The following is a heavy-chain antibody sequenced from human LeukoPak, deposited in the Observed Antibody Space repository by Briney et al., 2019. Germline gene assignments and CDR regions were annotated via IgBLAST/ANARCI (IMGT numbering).Heavy chain of an antibody. CDR1: GGSISSSNW. J-gene: IGHJ3*02. Sequence: SGTLSLTCAVSGGSISSSNWWSWVRQPPGKGLEWIGEIYHSGSTNYNPSLKSRVTISVDKSKNQFSLKLSSVTAADTAVYYCARDPGNLGELSPGGDAFDIWGQGTMVTVSS. CDR2: IYHSGST. V-gene: IGHV4-4*02. D-gene: IGHD3-16*02. CDR3: ARDPGNLGELSPGGDAFDI.